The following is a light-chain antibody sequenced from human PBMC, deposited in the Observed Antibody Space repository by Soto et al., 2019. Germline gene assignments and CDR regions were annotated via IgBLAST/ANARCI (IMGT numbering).Light chain of an antibody. Sequence: EIVMTQSPATLSASPGERVTLSCRASQSVSNNLAWYQQKPGQAPRLLIYGASTRATGIPARFSGSGSGTEFTLTISSLQSEDFAVYYCQQYNNWPYTFGQGTKLEIK. CDR2: GAS. J-gene: IGKJ2*01. V-gene: IGKV3-15*01. CDR3: QQYNNWPYT. CDR1: QSVSNN.